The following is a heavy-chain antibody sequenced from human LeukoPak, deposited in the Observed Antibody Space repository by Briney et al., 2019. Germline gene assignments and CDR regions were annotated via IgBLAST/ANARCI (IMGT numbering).Heavy chain of an antibody. CDR1: GFTFSDYY. V-gene: IGHV3-11*04. D-gene: IGHD6-6*01. J-gene: IGHJ3*02. Sequence: GGSLRLSCAASGFTFSDYYMSWIRQAPGKGLEWVSYISSSGSTIYYADSVKGRFTISRDNAKNSLYLQMNSLRAEDTAVYYCARVSIAARRGAFDIWGQGTMVTVSS. CDR2: ISSSGSTI. CDR3: ARVSIAARRGAFDI.